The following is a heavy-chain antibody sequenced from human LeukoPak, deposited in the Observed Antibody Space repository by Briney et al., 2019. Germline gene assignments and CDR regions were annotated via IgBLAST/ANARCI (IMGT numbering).Heavy chain of an antibody. Sequence: GGSLRLSCAASGFTVSSNYMSWVRQAPGKGLEWVSVIYSGGSTYYADSVKGRFTISRDNAKNSLYLQMNSLRAEDTAVYYCARVTEYCSGGSCHPRGAFDIWGQGTMVTVSS. CDR2: IYSGGST. CDR1: GFTVSSNY. CDR3: ARVTEYCSGGSCHPRGAFDI. J-gene: IGHJ3*02. D-gene: IGHD2-15*01. V-gene: IGHV3-66*01.